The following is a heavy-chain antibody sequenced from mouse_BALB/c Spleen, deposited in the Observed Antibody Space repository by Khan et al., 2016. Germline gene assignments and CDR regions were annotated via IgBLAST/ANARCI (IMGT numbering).Heavy chain of an antibody. CDR1: GFDPSRYW. D-gene: IGHD2-14*01. Sequence: EVKLLESGGGPVQPGGSLKLSCAASGFDPSRYWMSWVRQASGKGLEWIGEINPDSSTINYTPSLKDRFIISRDNAKNTLYLQVSKVRSEDTALTYCARAGYYRCLAYWGQGTLVSVSA. J-gene: IGHJ3*01. CDR2: INPDSSTI. CDR3: ARAGYYRCLAY. V-gene: IGHV4-1*02.